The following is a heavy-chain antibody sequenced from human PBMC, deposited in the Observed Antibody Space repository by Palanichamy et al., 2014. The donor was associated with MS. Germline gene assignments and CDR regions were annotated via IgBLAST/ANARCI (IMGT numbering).Heavy chain of an antibody. J-gene: IGHJ6*02. Sequence: QLQESGPGLVKPSQTLSLTCTVSGGSISSGSYYWSWIQQPAGKGLEWIGRIYTSGSTNYNPPSRVEVTISADTSKNQFSLKLSSVTAADTAVYYCASGSRAGYLSGSYPGLYYYYGMDVWGQGTTVTVSS. CDR1: GGSISSGSYY. CDR2: IYTSGST. D-gene: IGHD1-26*01. V-gene: IGHV4-61*02. CDR3: ASGSRAGYLSGSYPGLYYYYGMDV.